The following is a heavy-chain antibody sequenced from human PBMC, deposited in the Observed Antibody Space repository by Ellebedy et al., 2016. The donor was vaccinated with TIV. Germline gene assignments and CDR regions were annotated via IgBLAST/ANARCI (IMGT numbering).Heavy chain of an antibody. CDR1: GSTFSSYW. Sequence: GESLKISCADSGSTFSSYWMTWVRQPPGKGLEWVANIKQDGRDKYYVDSVRGRFTISRDNAKNSLYLQMNSLTVGDTAVYYCARRYCTISRCFAASWASLDMWGQGTMVTVSS. V-gene: IGHV3-7*01. CDR2: IKQDGRDK. CDR3: ARRYCTISRCFAASWASLDM. D-gene: IGHD2-2*01. J-gene: IGHJ3*02.